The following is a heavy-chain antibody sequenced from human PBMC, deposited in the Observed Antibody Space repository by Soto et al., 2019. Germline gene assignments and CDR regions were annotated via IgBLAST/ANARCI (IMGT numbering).Heavy chain of an antibody. CDR1: GFTFSSYS. CDR2: ISSSSSYI. CDR3: ARVGAAAGIDAFDI. V-gene: IGHV3-21*01. J-gene: IGHJ3*02. Sequence: GGSLRLSCAASGFTFSSYSMNWVRQAPGKGLEWVSSISSSSSYIYYADSVKGRFTISRDNAKNSLYLQMNSLRAEDTAVYYCARVGAAAGIDAFDIWGQGTIVTVSS. D-gene: IGHD6-13*01.